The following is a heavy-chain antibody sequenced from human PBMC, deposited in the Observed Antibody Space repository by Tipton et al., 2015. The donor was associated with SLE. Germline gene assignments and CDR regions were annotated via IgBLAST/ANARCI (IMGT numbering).Heavy chain of an antibody. V-gene: IGHV3-30*02. Sequence: SLRLSCAASGFNFRTYGMHWVRQAPGKGLEWVAFIRDDGTNKNYADSVKGRFTISRDNSKNTLYLQMNSLRAEDTAVYYCARHLSSGWHRDAFDIWGQGTMVTVSS. J-gene: IGHJ3*02. D-gene: IGHD6-19*01. CDR1: GFNFRTYG. CDR3: ARHLSSGWHRDAFDI. CDR2: IRDDGTNK.